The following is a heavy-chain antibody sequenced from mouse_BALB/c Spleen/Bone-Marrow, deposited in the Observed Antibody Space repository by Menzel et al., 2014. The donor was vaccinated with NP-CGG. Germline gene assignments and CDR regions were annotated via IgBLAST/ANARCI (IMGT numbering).Heavy chain of an antibody. D-gene: IGHD1-1*01. CDR1: GFTFTDYY. CDR3: ARDRSYYGSSLFDY. CDR2: IRNKANGYTT. J-gene: IGHJ3*01. Sequence: EVQVVESGGGLVQPGGSLRLSCATSGFTFTDYYMSWVRQPPGKALEWLGFIRNKANGYTTEYGASVKGRFTISRDNSQSILYLQMNTLRAEDSATYYCARDRSYYGSSLFDYWGQGTLVTVSA. V-gene: IGHV7-3*02.